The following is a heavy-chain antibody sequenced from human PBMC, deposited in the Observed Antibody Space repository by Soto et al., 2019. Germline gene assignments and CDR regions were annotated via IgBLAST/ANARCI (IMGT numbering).Heavy chain of an antibody. V-gene: IGHV3-9*01. Sequence: SLRLSCAASGFTFDDYAMHWVRQATGKGLEWVSGISWNSGSIGYADSVKGRFTISRDNAKTSLYLQMNSLRAEDTALYYCAKDHIAAAGTNYYYYGMEVCGQGTTVTV. CDR2: ISWNSGSI. D-gene: IGHD6-13*01. CDR3: AKDHIAAAGTNYYYYGMEV. CDR1: GFTFDDYA. J-gene: IGHJ6*01.